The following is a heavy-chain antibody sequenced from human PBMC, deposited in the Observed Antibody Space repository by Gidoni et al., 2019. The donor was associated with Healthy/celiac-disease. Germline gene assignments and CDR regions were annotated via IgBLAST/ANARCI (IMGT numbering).Heavy chain of an antibody. CDR1: GGSISRGSSY. D-gene: IGHD3-10*01. CDR2: IYTSGST. V-gene: IGHV4-61*02. J-gene: IGHJ6*02. Sequence: QVQLQESGPGLVKPSQTLSLTCTVSGGSISRGSSYWSWIRPPAGKGLEWIGRIYTSGSTNYNPSLKSRVTISVDTSKNQFSLKLSSVTAADTAVYYCARVEAWFGSLNYYYYGMDVWGQGTTVTVSS. CDR3: ARVEAWFGSLNYYYYGMDV.